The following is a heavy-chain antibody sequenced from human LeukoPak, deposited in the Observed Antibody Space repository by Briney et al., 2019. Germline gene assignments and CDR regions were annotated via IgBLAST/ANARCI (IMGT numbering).Heavy chain of an antibody. D-gene: IGHD3-16*02. CDR2: INHSGST. CDR3: ARLPYDYVRGSYRYTGIDY. Sequence: SETLSLTCAVYGGSFSGYYWSWIRQPPGKGLEWIGEINHSGSTNYNPSLKSRVTISVDTSKNQFSLKLSSVTAADTAVYYCARLPYDYVRGSYRYTGIDYWGQGTLVTVSS. V-gene: IGHV4-34*01. J-gene: IGHJ4*02. CDR1: GGSFSGYY.